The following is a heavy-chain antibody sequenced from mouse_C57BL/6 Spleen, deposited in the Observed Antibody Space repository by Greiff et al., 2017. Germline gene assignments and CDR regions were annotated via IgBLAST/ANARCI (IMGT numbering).Heavy chain of an antibody. Sequence: QVQLQQPGAELVRPGSSVKLSCKASGYTFTSYWMDWVKQRPGQGLEWIGNIYPSDSETHYNQKFKDKATLTVDKSSSTAYLQLISLTSVDSAVYYCARDSDGPSWFAYWGQGTLVTVSA. CDR2: IYPSDSET. CDR1: GYTFTSYW. V-gene: IGHV1-61*01. J-gene: IGHJ3*01. D-gene: IGHD2-3*01. CDR3: ARDSDGPSWFAY.